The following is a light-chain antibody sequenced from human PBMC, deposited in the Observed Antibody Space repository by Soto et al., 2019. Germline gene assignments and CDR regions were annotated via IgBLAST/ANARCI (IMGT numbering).Light chain of an antibody. J-gene: IGLJ1*01. CDR2: DNN. CDR1: SSNIGNNY. Sequence: QSVLTQPPSVSAAPGQKVTISCSGCSSNIGNNYVSWYQQLPGTAPKLLIYDNNKRPSGIPDRFSGSKSGTSATLGITGLQSGDEADYYCGTWDSSLSVYVFGTGTKLTVL. V-gene: IGLV1-51*01. CDR3: GTWDSSLSVYV.